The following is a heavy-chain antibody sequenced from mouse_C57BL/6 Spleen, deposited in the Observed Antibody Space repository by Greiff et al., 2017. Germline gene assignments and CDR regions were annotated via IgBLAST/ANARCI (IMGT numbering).Heavy chain of an antibody. V-gene: IGHV5-17*01. J-gene: IGHJ4*01. CDR2: ISRGSSTM. CDR1: GFTFSDYG. CDR3: AREYCGSKDAIDY. Sequence: EVQLMESGGGLVKPGGSLKLSCAASGFTFSDYGMHWVRQAPGKGLEWVAYISRGSSTMYYADTVKGRFTITRDNAKSTLFLQMTSLRSEDTAMYYCAREYCGSKDAIDYWGQGTSVTVSS. D-gene: IGHD1-1*01.